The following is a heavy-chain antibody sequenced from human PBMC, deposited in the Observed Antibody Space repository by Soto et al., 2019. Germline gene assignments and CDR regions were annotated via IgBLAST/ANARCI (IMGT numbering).Heavy chain of an antibody. V-gene: IGHV3-23*01. CDR2: ISGSGGST. J-gene: IGHJ3*02. D-gene: IGHD3-22*01. Sequence: GKGLEWVSAISGSGGSTYYADAVKGRFTISGDNSNNTLYLQMNSLRAEDTAVYYCVKVTLYYYDSSCPDGFGIWGQG. CDR3: VKVTLYYYDSSCPDGFGI.